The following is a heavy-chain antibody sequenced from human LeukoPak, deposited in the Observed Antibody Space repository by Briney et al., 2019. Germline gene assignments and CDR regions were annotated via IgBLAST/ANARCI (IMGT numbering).Heavy chain of an antibody. CDR2: ISGYGDET. Sequence: PGGSLRLSCAASGFTFSDYIMSWIRQAPGKGLEWVSSISGYGDETYYVDSVKGRFTISRDSSKNTLYLQMNSLRVEDTAMYYCAKDFGYWGQGTLVSVSS. V-gene: IGHV3-23*01. CDR3: AKDFGY. D-gene: IGHD3-16*01. CDR1: GFTFSDYI. J-gene: IGHJ4*02.